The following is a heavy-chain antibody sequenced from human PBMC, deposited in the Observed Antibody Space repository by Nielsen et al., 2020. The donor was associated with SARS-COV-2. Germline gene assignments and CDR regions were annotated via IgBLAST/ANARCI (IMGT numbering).Heavy chain of an antibody. J-gene: IGHJ4*02. CDR2: ISWNSGSI. CDR3: AKDEGIAAALDY. CDR1: GFTFDDYA. Sequence: SLKISCAASGFTFDDYAMHWVRQAPGKGLEWVSGISWNSGSIGYADSVKGRFTISRDSAKNSLYLQMNSLRAEDTALYYCAKDEGIAAALDYWGQGTLVTVSS. D-gene: IGHD6-13*01. V-gene: IGHV3-9*01.